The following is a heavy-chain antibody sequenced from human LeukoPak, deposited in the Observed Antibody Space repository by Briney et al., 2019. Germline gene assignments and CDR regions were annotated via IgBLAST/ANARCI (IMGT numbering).Heavy chain of an antibody. CDR3: AWPSQSSGYSFQY. J-gene: IGHJ4*02. Sequence: GGSMTLSCAASGFTVSDNYNSSVRRAPGKRLELVSILYRGGGTYDADSVKGRFTISRDKNTLSLQMNSLRVEDTAVYYCAWPSQSSGYSFQYWGQGILVTVPS. V-gene: IGHV3-53*01. CDR1: GFTVSDNY. CDR2: LYRGGGT. D-gene: IGHD3-22*01.